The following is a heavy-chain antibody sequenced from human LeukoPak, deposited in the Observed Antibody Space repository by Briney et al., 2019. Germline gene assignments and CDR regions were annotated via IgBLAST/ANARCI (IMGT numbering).Heavy chain of an antibody. V-gene: IGHV3-74*01. CDR1: GFTFSNYW. CDR3: AREDTAMAYDAFDI. J-gene: IGHJ3*02. D-gene: IGHD5-18*01. Sequence: GGSLRLSCAASGFTFSNYWLHWVRQAPGKGLVWVARIKSVEGTISYTYYVKGRFTISRDNAKNTLYPQMNSLRAEDTAVYYCAREDTAMAYDAFDIWGQGTMVTVSS. CDR2: IKSVEGTI.